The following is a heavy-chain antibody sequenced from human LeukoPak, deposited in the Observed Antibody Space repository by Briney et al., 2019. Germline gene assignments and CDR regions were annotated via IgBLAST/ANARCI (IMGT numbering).Heavy chain of an antibody. CDR1: GFTFSRYG. J-gene: IGHJ4*02. V-gene: IGHV3-30*02. Sequence: GGSLRLSCATSGFTFSRYGMHWVRQAPGKGLEWVAFIRPDGSDKFHADSLKGRFTISRDNSKNTLYLQVNSLRVEDTAVYYCAKDRAIFGVAVVYWGQGTLVTVSS. D-gene: IGHD3-3*01. CDR2: IRPDGSDK. CDR3: AKDRAIFGVAVVY.